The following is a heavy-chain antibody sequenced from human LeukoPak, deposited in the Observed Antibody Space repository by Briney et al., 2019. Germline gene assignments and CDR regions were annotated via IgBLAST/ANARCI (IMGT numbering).Heavy chain of an antibody. CDR1: GYSISSGYY. J-gene: IGHJ4*02. D-gene: IGHD1-26*01. Sequence: PSETLSLTCTVSGYSISSGYYWGRIRQPPGKGLEWIGSIYHSGSTYYNPSLKGRVTISVDTSKNQFSLKLSSVTAADTAVYYCATAAKGGMVGATYYFEYWGQGALVTVSS. CDR2: IYHSGST. V-gene: IGHV4-38-2*02. CDR3: ATAAKGGMVGATYYFEY.